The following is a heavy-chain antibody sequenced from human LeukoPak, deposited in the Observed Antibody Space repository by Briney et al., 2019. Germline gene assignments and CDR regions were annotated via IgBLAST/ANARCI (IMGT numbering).Heavy chain of an antibody. CDR2: ISAYNGNT. J-gene: IGHJ3*02. CDR1: GYTFTSYG. D-gene: IGHD6-19*01. Sequence: ASVNLSCKASGYTFTSYGISWVRKAPRQGLKWMGWISAYNGNTNYAQKLQARVTMTTDTSTSTAYMELRSLRSDDTAVYYCARGEIEWLVLLAFDIWGQGTMVTVSS. CDR3: ARGEIEWLVLLAFDI. V-gene: IGHV1-18*04.